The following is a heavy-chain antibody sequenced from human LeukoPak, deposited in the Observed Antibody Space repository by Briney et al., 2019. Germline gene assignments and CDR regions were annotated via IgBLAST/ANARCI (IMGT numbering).Heavy chain of an antibody. J-gene: IGHJ2*01. CDR2: IYYSGST. CDR3: ARPAGAVAGRKVNWYFDL. D-gene: IGHD6-19*01. Sequence: SETLSLTCTGSGGSISSYYWSWIRQPPGKGLEGIGYIYYSGSTNYNPSLKSRVTISVDTSKNQFSLKLSSVTAADTAVYYCARPAGAVAGRKVNWYFDLWGRGTLVTVSS. V-gene: IGHV4-59*01. CDR1: GGSISSYY.